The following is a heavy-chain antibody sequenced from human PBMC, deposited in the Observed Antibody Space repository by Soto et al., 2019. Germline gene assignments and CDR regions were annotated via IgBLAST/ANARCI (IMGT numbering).Heavy chain of an antibody. CDR3: ARALYYYDNSGLAY. D-gene: IGHD3-22*01. V-gene: IGHV1-18*01. J-gene: IGHJ4*02. CDR1: GYTFTSYG. CDR2: INIYSGDA. Sequence: QVRLEQSGPEVKKTGASVKVSCKASGYTFTSYGISWVRQAPGQGLDWMGWINIYSGDANYAQRFQDRVTMTRDTSTNTVYMELSRLRSDDTAVYYCARALYYYDNSGLAYWGQGTLVTVSS.